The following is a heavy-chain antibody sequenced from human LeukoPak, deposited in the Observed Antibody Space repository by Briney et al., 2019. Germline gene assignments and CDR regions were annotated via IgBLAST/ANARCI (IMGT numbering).Heavy chain of an antibody. D-gene: IGHD2-15*01. CDR3: AKDPKLGYCSGGSCAQDY. Sequence: QPGGSLRLSCAASGFTFSSYAMSWVRQAPGKGLEWVSAISGSSGSTCYADSVKGRFTISRDNSKNTLYLQMNSLRAEDTAVYYCAKDPKLGYCSGGSCAQDYWGQGTLVTVSS. CDR2: ISGSSGST. J-gene: IGHJ4*02. CDR1: GFTFSSYA. V-gene: IGHV3-23*01.